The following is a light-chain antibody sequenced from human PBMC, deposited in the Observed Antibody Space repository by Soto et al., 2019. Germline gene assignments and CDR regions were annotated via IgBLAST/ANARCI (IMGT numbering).Light chain of an antibody. CDR2: GAS. J-gene: IGKJ2*01. CDR1: QSVTSN. CDR3: QQHNNWPYT. Sequence: EIVMTQSPATLSVSPGERATLSCRASQSVTSNLAWYQQKPGQAPRLLMYGASTRATGIPARFSGSGSGTEFTLTISSLQSEDFAVYYCQQHNNWPYTFGQGTKVDIK. V-gene: IGKV3-15*01.